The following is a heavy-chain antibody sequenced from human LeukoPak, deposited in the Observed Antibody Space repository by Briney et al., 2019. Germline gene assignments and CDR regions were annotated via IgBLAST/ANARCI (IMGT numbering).Heavy chain of an antibody. CDR3: ARVGYGDYRGIDY. J-gene: IGHJ4*02. D-gene: IGHD4-17*01. CDR1: GYTFTSYY. V-gene: IGHV1-46*01. Sequence: ASVKVSCKASGYTFTSYYMHWVRQAPGQGLEWMGIINPSGGSTSYAQKLQGRVTMTRDTSTSTVYTELSSLRSEDTAVYYCARVGYGDYRGIDYWGQGTLVTVSS. CDR2: INPSGGST.